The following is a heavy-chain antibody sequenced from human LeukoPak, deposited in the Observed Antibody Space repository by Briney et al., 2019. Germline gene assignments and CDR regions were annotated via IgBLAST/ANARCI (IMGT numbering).Heavy chain of an antibody. Sequence: ASVKVSCKASGFGFTSYDISWVRQAAGQGPEWMGWMNPNSGNTGYAQKFQGRVTMTRNTSISTAYMELSSLRSEDTAVYYCARGFGHSGSEFDYWGQGTLVTVSS. D-gene: IGHD1-26*01. CDR1: GFGFTSYD. CDR2: MNPNSGNT. J-gene: IGHJ4*02. V-gene: IGHV1-8*02. CDR3: ARGFGHSGSEFDY.